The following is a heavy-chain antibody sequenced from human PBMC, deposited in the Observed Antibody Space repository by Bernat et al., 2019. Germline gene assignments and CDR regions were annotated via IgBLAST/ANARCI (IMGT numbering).Heavy chain of an antibody. J-gene: IGHJ4*02. CDR3: AREGGEQQQLVHFPSLDY. CDR1: GFTFSSYG. D-gene: IGHD6-13*01. CDR2: IWYDGSNK. V-gene: IGHV3-33*01. Sequence: QVQLVESGGGVVQPGRSLRLSCAASGFTFSSYGMHWVRQAPGKGLEWVAVIWYDGSNKYYADSVKGRFTISRDNSKNTLYLQMNSLRAEDTAVYYCAREGGEQQQLVHFPSLDYWGQGTLVTVSS.